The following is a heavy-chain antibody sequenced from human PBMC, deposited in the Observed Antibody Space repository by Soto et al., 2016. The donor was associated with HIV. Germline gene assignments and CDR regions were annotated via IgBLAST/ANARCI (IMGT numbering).Heavy chain of an antibody. D-gene: IGHD3-10*01. CDR1: GFIFSDYY. CDR2: ISSSTTYR. Sequence: QVQLVESGGDFVKPGGSLRLSCSASGFIFSDYYMSWIRQAPGKGLEWVSYISSSTTYRNSADSVKGRFTVSRDNTKNSLYLQMNNLTAEDTAVYYCARVRRNGLYYFDYWGQGTLVTVPS. J-gene: IGHJ4*02. V-gene: IGHV3-11*05. CDR3: ARVRRNGLYYFDY.